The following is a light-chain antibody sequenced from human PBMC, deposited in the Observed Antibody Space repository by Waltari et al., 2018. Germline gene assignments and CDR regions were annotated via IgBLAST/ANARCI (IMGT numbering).Light chain of an antibody. CDR2: LGS. CDR1: QSLLHSNGYNY. V-gene: IGKV2-28*01. J-gene: IGKJ4*01. CDR3: MQALQTPLT. Sequence: DIVMTQSPLSLPVTPGKPAAISCKSSQSLLHSNGYNYLDLYLQKPGQSPQLLIYLGSSRASGVPDTFSGSGSGTDFILNISRVEAEDVGLYYCMQALQTPLTFGGGTKVEIK.